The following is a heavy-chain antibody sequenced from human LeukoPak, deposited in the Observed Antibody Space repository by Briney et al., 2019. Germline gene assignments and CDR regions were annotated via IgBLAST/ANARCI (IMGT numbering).Heavy chain of an antibody. J-gene: IGHJ6*02. CDR2: IYSGGST. Sequence: GGSLRLSCAASGFTVSSNYMSWVRQAPGKGLEWVSVIYSGGSTYYADSVRGRFTISRDNSKNTLYLQMNSLRAEDTAVYYCARALGGYYGMDVWGQGTTVTVSS. CDR1: GFTVSSNY. CDR3: ARALGGYYGMDV. D-gene: IGHD3-16*01. V-gene: IGHV3-53*01.